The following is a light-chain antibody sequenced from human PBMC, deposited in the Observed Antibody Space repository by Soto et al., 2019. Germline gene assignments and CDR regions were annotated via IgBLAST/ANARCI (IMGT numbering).Light chain of an antibody. CDR2: GAY. V-gene: IGKV3-15*01. J-gene: IGKJ5*01. Sequence: IVLTQSPATLSLSPGERSTLSCRASQSVSSYLSWYQQKPGQAPRLLIYGAYTRATGIPARFSGSGSGTEFTLTISSLQSEDFAVYYCQQYNNWPPITFGQGTRLEIK. CDR3: QQYNNWPPIT. CDR1: QSVSSY.